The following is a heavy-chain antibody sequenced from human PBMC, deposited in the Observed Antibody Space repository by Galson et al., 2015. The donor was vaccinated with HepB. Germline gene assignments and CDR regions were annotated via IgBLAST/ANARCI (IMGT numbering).Heavy chain of an antibody. CDR3: AAGISGSYWGGDY. CDR1: GFTFTSSA. J-gene: IGHJ4*02. V-gene: IGHV1-58*01. CDR2: IVVGSGNT. D-gene: IGHD1-26*01. Sequence: SVKVSCKASGFTFTSSAVQWVRQARGQRLEWIGWIVVGSGNTNYAQKFQERVTITRDMSTSTAYMELSSLRSEDTAVYYCAAGISGSYWGGDYWGQGTLVTVSS.